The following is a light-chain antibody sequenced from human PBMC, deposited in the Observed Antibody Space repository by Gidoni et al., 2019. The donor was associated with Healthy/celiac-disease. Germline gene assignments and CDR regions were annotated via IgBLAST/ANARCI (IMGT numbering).Light chain of an antibody. V-gene: IGKV2-28*01. CDR1: QGLLHSNGYNS. J-gene: IGKJ5*01. CDR2: LGS. CDR3: RQALQTPFT. Sequence: DLVMTPSPLFLPVTPGEPASISCRSSQGLLHSNGYNSLDWYLQQPGQSPQLLIYLGSNRASGVPDRCSGSGSGTDFTLKISRVEAEDVGVYYCRQALQTPFTFGQGTRLEIK.